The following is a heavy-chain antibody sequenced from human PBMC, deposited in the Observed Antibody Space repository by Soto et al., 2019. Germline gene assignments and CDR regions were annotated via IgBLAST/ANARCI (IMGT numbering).Heavy chain of an antibody. D-gene: IGHD1-20*01. CDR3: ASDLGITATTPYYYGMDV. Sequence: QVQLVQSRAEVKKPGASVKVSCKASGYTFTGYYMQWVRQAPGQGLEWMGWINPNSGGTNYAQKFQGWVTMTRDTSISTAYMELSRLRSDDTSVYYCASDLGITATTPYYYGMDVSGQGTTVTVSS. V-gene: IGHV1-2*04. CDR2: INPNSGGT. CDR1: GYTFTGYY. J-gene: IGHJ6*02.